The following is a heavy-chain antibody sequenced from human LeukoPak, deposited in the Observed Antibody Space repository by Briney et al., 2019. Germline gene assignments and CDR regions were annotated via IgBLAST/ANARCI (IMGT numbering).Heavy chain of an antibody. CDR3: ATMTTVTTIDY. CDR1: AYTLTELS. V-gene: IGHV1-24*01. Sequence: GAAVKVSCKVSAYTLTELSMHWLRQAPGKGPEWIGGFYPEDGETIYAQKFQGRITMTEDTSTDTAYMELSSLRSEDTAVYYCATMTTVTTIDYWGQGTLVTASS. J-gene: IGHJ4*02. CDR2: FYPEDGET. D-gene: IGHD4-17*01.